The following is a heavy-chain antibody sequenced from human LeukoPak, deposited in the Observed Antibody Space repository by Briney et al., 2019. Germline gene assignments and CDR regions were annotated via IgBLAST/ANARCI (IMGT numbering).Heavy chain of an antibody. CDR3: ATRKYSSGWNWFDP. Sequence: ASVKVSCKASGYTFTSYGISWVRQAPGQGPEWMGWISAYNGNTNYAQKLQGRVTMTTDTSTSTAYMELRSLRSDDTAVYYCATRKYSSGWNWFDPWGQGTLVTVSS. CDR1: GYTFTSYG. CDR2: ISAYNGNT. D-gene: IGHD6-19*01. V-gene: IGHV1-18*01. J-gene: IGHJ5*02.